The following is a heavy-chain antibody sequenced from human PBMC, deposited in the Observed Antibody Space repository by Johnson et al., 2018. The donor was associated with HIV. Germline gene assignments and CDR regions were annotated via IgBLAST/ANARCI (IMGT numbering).Heavy chain of an antibody. D-gene: IGHD6-13*01. CDR3: AKDLYSSSWTNDAFDI. CDR1: GFTFDDYA. CDR2: IWYDGTNR. Sequence: VQLVESGGGLVQPGRSLRLSCAASGFTFDDYAMHWVRQAPGKGLEWVAVIWYDGTNRYYGDSVKGRFTISRDNSKNTVYLQMNGLRAEDTAVYHCAKDLYSSSWTNDAFDIWGQGTMVTVSS. V-gene: IGHV3-33*06. J-gene: IGHJ3*02.